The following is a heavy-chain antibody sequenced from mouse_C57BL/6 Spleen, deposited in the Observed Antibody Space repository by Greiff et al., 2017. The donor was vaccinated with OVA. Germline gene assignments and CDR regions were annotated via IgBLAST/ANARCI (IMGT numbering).Heavy chain of an antibody. D-gene: IGHD2-4*01. V-gene: IGHV1-82*01. Sequence: QVQLQQSGPELVKPGASVKISCKASGYAFSSSWMNWVKQRPGKGLEWIGRIYPGDGDTNYNGKFKGKATLTADKSSSTAYMQLSSLTSEDSAVYFCAREGEYDARYYAMDDWGQGTSVTVSS. J-gene: IGHJ4*01. CDR2: IYPGDGDT. CDR3: AREGEYDARYYAMDD. CDR1: GYAFSSSW.